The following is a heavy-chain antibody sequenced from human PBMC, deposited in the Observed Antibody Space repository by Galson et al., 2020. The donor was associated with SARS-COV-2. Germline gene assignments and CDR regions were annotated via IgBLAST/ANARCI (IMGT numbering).Heavy chain of an antibody. D-gene: IGHD6-19*01. CDR2: LSSNGGTS. Sequence: QHGGSLKISCSASGFIFSDYAMHWVRQAPRKGLEYVSALSSNGGTSFYRDSLNGRFTMSRDNSKNTFYLQMTSLTVEDTALYYCLAYSSTRDTYWGQGTLVTVSS. J-gene: IGHJ4*02. CDR3: LAYSSTRDTY. V-gene: IGHV3-64D*09. CDR1: GFIFSDYA.